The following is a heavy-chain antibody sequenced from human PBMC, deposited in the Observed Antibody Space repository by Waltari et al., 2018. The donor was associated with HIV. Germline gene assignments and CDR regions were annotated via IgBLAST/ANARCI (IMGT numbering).Heavy chain of an antibody. J-gene: IGHJ4*02. CDR2: INPKRGNT. V-gene: IGHV1-8*01. D-gene: IGHD4-17*01. CDR1: GYTFTTYD. Sequence: QVQLVQSGAEVKKPGASVKVSCKASGYTFTTYDNNWGRQATGQGLEWMGWINPKRGNTCYAQKFQGRVTMTRNTSISTAYMELSSLRSEDTAVYYCATDYGDYDVAYWGQGTLVTVSS. CDR3: ATDYGDYDVAY.